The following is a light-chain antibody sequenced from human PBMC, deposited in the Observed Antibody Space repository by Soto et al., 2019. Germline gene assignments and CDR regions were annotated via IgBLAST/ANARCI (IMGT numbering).Light chain of an antibody. J-gene: IGKJ1*01. CDR1: ESVTSSS. CDR2: GAS. Sequence: GVTQSAGTVSLSQGERATLSCRASESVTSSSLAWYQQKAGQAPRLLIYGASSRATGIPDRFSGSGSGTDFTLTISGLQPEDFAVYYCQQYASSPRTFGQGTKVDIK. CDR3: QQYASSPRT. V-gene: IGKV3-20*01.